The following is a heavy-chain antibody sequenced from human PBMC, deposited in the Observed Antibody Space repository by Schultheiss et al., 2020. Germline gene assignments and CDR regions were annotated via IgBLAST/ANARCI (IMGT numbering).Heavy chain of an antibody. CDR2: ISSSSRYI. V-gene: IGHV3-21*01. J-gene: IGHJ4*02. CDR1: GFTFSSYG. Sequence: GGSLRLSCAASGFTFSSYGMSWVRQAPGKGLEWVSSISSSSRYIYYADSVKGRFTISRDNAKNSLYLQMNSLRAEDTAIYYCAREWSPRGVDYWGQGTLVTVSS. CDR3: AREWSPRGVDY. D-gene: IGHD2-15*01.